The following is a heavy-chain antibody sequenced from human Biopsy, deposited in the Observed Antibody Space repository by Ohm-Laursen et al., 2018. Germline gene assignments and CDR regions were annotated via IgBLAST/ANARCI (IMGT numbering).Heavy chain of an antibody. V-gene: IGHV3-9*01. CDR3: ARGYYDIGTGYRYDVFDF. J-gene: IGHJ3*01. CDR1: GFTFDDYA. D-gene: IGHD3-9*01. Sequence: SLRLSCAASGFTFDDYAMHWVRQVPGKGLEWVSGISWNSDDIGYADSVKGRFTISRDDARNALHLQMNSLRTEDTALYYCARGYYDIGTGYRYDVFDFWGRGTLVTVSS. CDR2: ISWNSDDI.